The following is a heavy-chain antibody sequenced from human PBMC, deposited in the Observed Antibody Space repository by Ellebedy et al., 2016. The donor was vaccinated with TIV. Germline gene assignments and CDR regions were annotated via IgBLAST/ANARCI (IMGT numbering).Heavy chain of an antibody. Sequence: MPSETLSLTCAVSGGSFSGYYWSWIRQPPGKGLEWIGEINHSGSTNYNPSLKSRVTVSVDTSKNQFSLKLSSVTAADTAVYYCARKLTVTDYWGQGTLVTVSS. V-gene: IGHV4-34*01. CDR1: GGSFSGYY. D-gene: IGHD4-17*01. CDR2: INHSGST. CDR3: ARKLTVTDY. J-gene: IGHJ4*02.